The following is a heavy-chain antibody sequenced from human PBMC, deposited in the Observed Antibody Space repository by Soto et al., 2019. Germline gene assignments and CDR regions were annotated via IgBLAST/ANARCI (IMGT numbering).Heavy chain of an antibody. D-gene: IGHD3-16*01. CDR2: MNPNSGNT. CDR3: ASWGLSGTTIDY. V-gene: IGHV1-8*01. Sequence: ASVKVSCKASGYTFTSYDINWVRQATGQGLEWMGWMNPNSGNTGYAQKFQGRVTMTRNTSISTAYMELSSLRSEDTAVYYCASWGLSGTTIDYWGQGTLVTVSP. CDR1: GYTFTSYD. J-gene: IGHJ4*02.